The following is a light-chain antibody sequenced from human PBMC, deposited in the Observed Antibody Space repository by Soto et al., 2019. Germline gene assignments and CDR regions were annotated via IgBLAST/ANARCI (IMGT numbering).Light chain of an antibody. CDR1: QDINNY. CDR3: HQYENLPT. V-gene: IGKV1-33*01. J-gene: IGKJ5*01. Sequence: MQTTQCPSSLSASVGDRVTISCQARQDINNYLNWYQQKPGRAPKLLIYDASNLEAGVPSRFRGSGSGTDFTFTISRLQPEDIATYYCHQYENLPTFGQGTRLEIK. CDR2: DAS.